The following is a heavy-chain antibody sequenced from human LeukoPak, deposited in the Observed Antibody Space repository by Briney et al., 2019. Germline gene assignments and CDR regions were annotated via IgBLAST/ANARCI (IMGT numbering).Heavy chain of an antibody. V-gene: IGHV3-48*03. CDR1: GFTFSSYE. CDR2: ISSSGSTI. Sequence: GGSLRLSCAASGFTFSSYEMNWVRQAPGKGLEWVSYISSSGSTIYYADSVKGRLTISRDNAKNSLYLQMNSLRAEDTAVYCCARVFDPLWDNGAFDIWGQGTMVTVSS. D-gene: IGHD1/OR15-1a*01. CDR3: ARVFDPLWDNGAFDI. J-gene: IGHJ3*02.